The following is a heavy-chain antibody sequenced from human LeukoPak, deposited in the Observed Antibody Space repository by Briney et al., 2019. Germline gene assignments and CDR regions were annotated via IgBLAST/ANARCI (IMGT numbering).Heavy chain of an antibody. CDR1: GFTFSSYS. V-gene: IGHV3-48*04. CDR2: ISSSSGTI. CDR3: ARGGVYSFPYYFDY. J-gene: IGHJ4*02. Sequence: QPGGSLRLSCAASGFTFSSYSMNWVRQAPGKGLEWVSYISSSSGTIYYADSVKGRFTISRDNAKNSLYLQMNSLRAEDTAVYYCARGGVYSFPYYFDYWGQGTLVTVSS. D-gene: IGHD5-18*01.